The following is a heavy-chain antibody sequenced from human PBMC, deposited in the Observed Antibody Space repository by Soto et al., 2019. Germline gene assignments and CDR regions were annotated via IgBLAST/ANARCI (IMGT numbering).Heavy chain of an antibody. Sequence: GGSLRLSCAASGFTFSSYAMSWVRQAPGKGLEWVSAISGSGGSTYYADSVKGRFTISRDNSKNTLYLQMNSLRAEDTAVHYCAKAQECSSTSCYTGADYYGMDVWGQGTTVTVSS. D-gene: IGHD2-2*02. V-gene: IGHV3-23*01. CDR1: GFTFSSYA. CDR2: ISGSGGST. J-gene: IGHJ6*02. CDR3: AKAQECSSTSCYTGADYYGMDV.